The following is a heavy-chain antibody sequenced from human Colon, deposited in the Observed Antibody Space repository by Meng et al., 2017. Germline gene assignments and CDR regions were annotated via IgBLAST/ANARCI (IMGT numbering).Heavy chain of an antibody. D-gene: IGHD6-19*01. CDR1: GYSFTSYW. CDR3: GRQESSGWYMDY. V-gene: IGHV5-51*01. CDR2: IYPGDSDT. J-gene: IGHJ4*02. Sequence: GGSLRRLCKGSGYSFTSYWIGWVRQMPGKGLEWMGIIYPGDSDTRYSPSFQGQVTISVDKSISTAYLQWSSLKASDTAMYYCGRQESSGWYMDYWGQGILVTVSS.